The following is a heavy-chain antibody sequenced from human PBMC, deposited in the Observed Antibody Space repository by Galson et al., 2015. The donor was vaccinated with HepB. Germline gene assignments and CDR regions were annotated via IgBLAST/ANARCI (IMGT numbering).Heavy chain of an antibody. CDR1: GGSISSGGYY. CDR3: ARDARGYSYGYSDY. J-gene: IGHJ4*02. V-gene: IGHV4-31*03. CDR2: IYYSGST. D-gene: IGHD5-18*01. Sequence: SLSLTCTVSGGSISSGGYYWSWIRQHPGKGLEWIGYIYYSGSTYYNPSLKSRVTISLDTSKNQFSLKLSSVTAADTAVYYCARDARGYSYGYSDYWGQGTLVTVSS.